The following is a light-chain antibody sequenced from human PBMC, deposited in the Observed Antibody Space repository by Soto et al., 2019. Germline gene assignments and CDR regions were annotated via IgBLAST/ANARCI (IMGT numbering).Light chain of an antibody. V-gene: IGKV1-5*03. CDR2: KAS. Sequence: DIQMTQSPSTLSASVGARVTITCRASPSISSWLAWYQQKPGKAPKLLIYKASSLESGVPSRFSGSGSGTEFTLTISSLQPDDFATYYCQQSFTFGPGTKVDIK. CDR3: QQSFT. J-gene: IGKJ3*01. CDR1: PSISSW.